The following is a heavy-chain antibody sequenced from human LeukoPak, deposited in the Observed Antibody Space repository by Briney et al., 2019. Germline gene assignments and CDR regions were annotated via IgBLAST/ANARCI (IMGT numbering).Heavy chain of an antibody. CDR1: GFTFSSYA. CDR3: AKDQQQLVLHYYYYYGMDV. J-gene: IGHJ6*04. D-gene: IGHD6-13*01. V-gene: IGHV3-23*01. Sequence: GGSLRLSCAASGFTFSSYAMSWVRQAPGKGLEWDSAISGSGGSTYYADSVKGRFTISRDNSKNTLYLQMNSLRAEDTAVYYCAKDQQQLVLHYYYYYGMDVWGKGTTVTVSS. CDR2: ISGSGGST.